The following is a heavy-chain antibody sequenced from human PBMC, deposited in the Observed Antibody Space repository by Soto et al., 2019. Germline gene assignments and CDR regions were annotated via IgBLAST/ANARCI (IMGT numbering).Heavy chain of an antibody. D-gene: IGHD6-19*01. CDR2: MNSDGSDT. Sequence: GALRLSCAASGFTFSNYWLHWVRQAPGKGLVWVSRMNSDGSDTTYADSAKGRFTISRDSAKNTLYLQMNSLRAEDTTVYYCARGFAAVAGTACDYWGQGTLVTVSS. CDR3: ARGFAAVAGTACDY. CDR1: GFTFSNYW. J-gene: IGHJ4*02. V-gene: IGHV3-74*03.